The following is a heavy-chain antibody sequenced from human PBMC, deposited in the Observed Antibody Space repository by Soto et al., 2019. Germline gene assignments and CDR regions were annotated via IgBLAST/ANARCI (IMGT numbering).Heavy chain of an antibody. Sequence: PSETLSLTCTVSGGSISSNYWSWIRQPPGKGLEYIGYIDYSGSTHYKASLKSRVTISVDTSKSHFSLNLTSVTAADTAVYYCAGCLVSGTTKAFDIWGQGTMVTVSS. CDR2: IDYSGST. J-gene: IGHJ3*02. D-gene: IGHD1-1*01. CDR1: GGSISSNY. CDR3: AGCLVSGTTKAFDI. V-gene: IGHV4-59*01.